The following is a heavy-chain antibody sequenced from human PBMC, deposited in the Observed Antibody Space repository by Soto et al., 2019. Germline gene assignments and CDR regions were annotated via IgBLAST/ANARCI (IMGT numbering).Heavy chain of an antibody. CDR1: GFTFSSHA. CDR2: ISYDGSNK. CDR3: ARDQYSSSWYPRSFDY. Sequence: GGSLRLSCAASGFTFSSHAMHWVRQAPGKGLEWVAVISYDGSNKYYADSVKGRFTISRDNSKNTLYLQMNSLRAEDTAVYYCARDQYSSSWYPRSFDYWGQGTLVTV. V-gene: IGHV3-30-3*01. J-gene: IGHJ4*02. D-gene: IGHD6-13*01.